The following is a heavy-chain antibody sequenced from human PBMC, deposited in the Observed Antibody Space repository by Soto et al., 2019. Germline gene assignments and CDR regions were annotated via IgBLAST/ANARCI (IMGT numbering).Heavy chain of an antibody. CDR2: ISGSGGST. D-gene: IGHD3-16*01. J-gene: IGHJ6*02. CDR3: AKDWGGYAYRSGYYYGMDV. CDR1: GFTFSSYA. Sequence: GGSLRLSCAASGFTFSSYAMSWVRQAPGKGLEWVSAISGSGGSTYYADSVKGRFTISRDNSKNTLYLQMNSLRAEDTAVYYCAKDWGGYAYRSGYYYGMDVWGQGTTVTVSS. V-gene: IGHV3-23*01.